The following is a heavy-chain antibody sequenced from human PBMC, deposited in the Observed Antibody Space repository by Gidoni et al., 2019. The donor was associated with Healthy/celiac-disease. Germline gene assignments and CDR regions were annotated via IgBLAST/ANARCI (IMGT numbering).Heavy chain of an antibody. J-gene: IGHJ4*02. V-gene: IGHV3-7*01. CDR1: GFPLSPRW. CDR2: IKQDGSEK. Sequence: EVQLLESGGGLVQPGGSLRLSFSASGFPLSPRWMRWVRQAPGKGLGWVANIKQDGSEKYYVDSVKGRFTISRDNAKNSLYLQMNSLRAEDTAVYYCARDVVYCSSTSCYTLNFDYWGQGTLVTVSS. D-gene: IGHD2-2*02. CDR3: ARDVVYCSSTSCYTLNFDY.